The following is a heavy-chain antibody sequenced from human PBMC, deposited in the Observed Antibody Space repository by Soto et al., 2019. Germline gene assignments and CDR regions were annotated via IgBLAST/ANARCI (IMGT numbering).Heavy chain of an antibody. CDR1: GFTVSSYA. V-gene: IGHV3-30-3*01. Sequence: GGPRRLSLSASGFTVSSYAMHWVRQAPGKGLEWVAVISYDGSNKYYADSVKGRFTISRDNSKNTLYLQMNSLRAEDTAVYYCARDTVSGRHTLYYYYGMDVWGQGTTVTVSS. D-gene: IGHD3-10*01. CDR3: ARDTVSGRHTLYYYYGMDV. J-gene: IGHJ6*02. CDR2: ISYDGSNK.